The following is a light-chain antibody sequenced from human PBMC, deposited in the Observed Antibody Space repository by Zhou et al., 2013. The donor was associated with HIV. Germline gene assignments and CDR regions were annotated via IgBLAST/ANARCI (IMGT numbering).Light chain of an antibody. J-gene: IGKJ3*01. V-gene: IGKV3-15*01. CDR3: QHYYSYPFT. Sequence: DIVMTQSPATLSVSLGERATLSCRASQSVGRSLAWYQQKPGQAPRFLIYGASARAPGIPARFSGSGSGTDFTLTISSLQSEDFATYYCQHYYSYPFTFGPGTKVDIK. CDR1: QSVGRS. CDR2: GAS.